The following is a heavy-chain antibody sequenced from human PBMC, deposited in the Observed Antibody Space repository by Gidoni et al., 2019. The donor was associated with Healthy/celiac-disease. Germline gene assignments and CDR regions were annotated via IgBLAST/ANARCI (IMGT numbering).Heavy chain of an antibody. V-gene: IGHV3-48*02. CDR2: ISSSSSTI. D-gene: IGHD3-10*01. CDR1: GFTFSSYS. CDR3: ARDGGRYYYGSGSHIGWFDP. J-gene: IGHJ5*02. Sequence: EVQLVESGGGLVQPGGSLRLSCAASGFTFSSYSMNWVRQAPGKGLEWVSYISSSSSTIYYADSVKGRFTISRDNAKNSLYLQMNSLRDEDTAVYYCARDGGRYYYGSGSHIGWFDPWGQGTLVTVSS.